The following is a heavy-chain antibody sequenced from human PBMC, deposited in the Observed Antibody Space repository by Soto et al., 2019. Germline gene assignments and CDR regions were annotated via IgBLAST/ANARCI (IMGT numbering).Heavy chain of an antibody. CDR3: ARKYSGYDFDY. CDR1: GGSISSYY. D-gene: IGHD5-12*01. J-gene: IGHJ4*02. V-gene: IGHV4-59*08. Sequence: SENLSLTCTVSGGSISSYYWSWIRQPPGKGLEWIGYIYYSGSTNYNPSLKSRVTISVDTSKNQFSLKLSSVTAADTAVYYCARKYSGYDFDYWGQGTLVTVSS. CDR2: IYYSGST.